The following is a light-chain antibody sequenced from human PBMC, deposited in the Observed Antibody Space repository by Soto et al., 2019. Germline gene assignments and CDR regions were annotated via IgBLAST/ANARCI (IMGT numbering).Light chain of an antibody. Sequence: QSVLTQPASVSGSPGQSITVSCTGTSSDVGRYNFVSWFQQHPDKVPKLIIYDVVNRPSGVSSRFSGSKSANVASLTISGLQADDDADYYCCSYSSSDSYVFGTGTKVT. CDR1: SSDVGRYNF. J-gene: IGLJ1*01. V-gene: IGLV2-14*03. CDR2: DVV. CDR3: CSYSSSDSYV.